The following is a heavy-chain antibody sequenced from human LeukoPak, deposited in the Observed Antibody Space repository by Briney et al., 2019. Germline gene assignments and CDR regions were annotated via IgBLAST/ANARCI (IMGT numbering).Heavy chain of an antibody. D-gene: IGHD3-9*01. J-gene: IGHJ4*02. Sequence: ASVKVSCKVSGYTLTELSMHWVRQAPGKGLEWMGGFDPEDGETIYAQKFQGRVTMTTDTSTSTAYMELRSLRSDDTAVYYCARANYDILTGYYNSDYFDYWGRGTLVTVSS. CDR1: GYTLTELS. CDR3: ARANYDILTGYYNSDYFDY. CDR2: FDPEDGET. V-gene: IGHV1-24*01.